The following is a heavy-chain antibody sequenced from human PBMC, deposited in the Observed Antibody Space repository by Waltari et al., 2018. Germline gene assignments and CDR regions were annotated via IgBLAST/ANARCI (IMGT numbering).Heavy chain of an antibody. Sequence: QVQLQQWGAGLLKPSETLSLTCAVYGGSFSGYYWSWIRQPPGKGLEWVGEFNHSGSANYGPSRKSGVTVSVDTSKTQFARKRSSVTAADTAVYYCARALGFSSSSGRIDSWGQGTLVTVSS. CDR1: GGSFSGYY. CDR2: FNHSGSA. CDR3: ARALGFSSSSGRIDS. J-gene: IGHJ4*02. D-gene: IGHD6-6*01. V-gene: IGHV4-34*01.